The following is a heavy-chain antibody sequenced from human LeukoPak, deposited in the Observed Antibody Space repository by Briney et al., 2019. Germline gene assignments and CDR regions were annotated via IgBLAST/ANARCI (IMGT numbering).Heavy chain of an antibody. J-gene: IGHJ5*02. V-gene: IGHV4-31*03. D-gene: IGHD4-17*01. Sequence: SQTLSLTCTVSGGSISSGGYCWSWIRQHPGKGLEWIGYIYYSGSTYYNPSLKSRVTISVDTSKNQFSLMLSSVTATDTAVYYCARDYGDSGLGWFDPWGQGTLVTVSS. CDR3: ARDYGDSGLGWFDP. CDR1: GGSISSGGYC. CDR2: IYYSGST.